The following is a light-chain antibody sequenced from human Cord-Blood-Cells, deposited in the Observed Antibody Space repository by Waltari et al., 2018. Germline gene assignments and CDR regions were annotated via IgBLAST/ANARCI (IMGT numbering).Light chain of an antibody. J-gene: IGLJ2*01. CDR2: DNN. CDR3: GTWDSSLSAHVV. Sequence: QSVLTQPPSVSAAPGQKATISCSGSSSNIGNTYVSWYQQLPGTAPKLLIYDNNKRPSGIPDRFSGSKSGTSATLGITGLQTGDEADYYCGTWDSSLSAHVVFGGGTKLTVL. CDR1: SSNIGNTY. V-gene: IGLV1-51*01.